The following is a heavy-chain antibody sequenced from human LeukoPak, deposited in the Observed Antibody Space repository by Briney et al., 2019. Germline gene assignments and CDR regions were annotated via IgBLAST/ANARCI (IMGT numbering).Heavy chain of an antibody. CDR1: GFTFSDYG. J-gene: IGHJ5*02. CDR2: ISTDGSHK. CDR3: AKDGTSSWFGEAT. D-gene: IGHD6-13*01. V-gene: IGHV3-30*18. Sequence: PGRSLRLSCAASGFTFSDYGMQWVRQAPGKGLEWVALISTDGSHKDYADSVKGRFTLSRDNSKNILYLQMNSLRVEDTAVYYCAKDGTSSWFGEATWGQGTLVTVSS.